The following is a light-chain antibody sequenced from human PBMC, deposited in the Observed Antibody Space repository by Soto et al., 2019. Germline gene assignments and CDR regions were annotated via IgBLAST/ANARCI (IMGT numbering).Light chain of an antibody. CDR3: QQYYTIPIT. CDR2: WAS. CDR1: RTDLFNHNSNNY. J-gene: IGKJ4*01. Sequence: EIVLTQSPDSLAVSLGEGGTINSKSGRTDLFNHNSNNYLAWYQQKPGQPPKLLIYWASARQSGVPERFSGSGSETNFNFTIQSLQAEDVAVYYCQQYYTIPITFGGGTKVDIK. V-gene: IGKV4-1*01.